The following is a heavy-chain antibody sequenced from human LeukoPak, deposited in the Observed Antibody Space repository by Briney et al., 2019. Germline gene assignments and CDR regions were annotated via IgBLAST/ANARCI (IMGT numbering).Heavy chain of an antibody. CDR3: AKDGRGSSCYDY. J-gene: IGHJ4*02. Sequence: SETLSLTCTVSGGSISSSSYYWGWIRQPPGKGLEWIGSIYYSGSTYYNPSLKSRVTISVDTSKNQFSLKLSSVTAADTAVYYCAKDGRGSSCYDYWGQGTLVTVSS. CDR2: IYYSGST. D-gene: IGHD6-13*01. V-gene: IGHV4-39*07. CDR1: GGSISSSSYY.